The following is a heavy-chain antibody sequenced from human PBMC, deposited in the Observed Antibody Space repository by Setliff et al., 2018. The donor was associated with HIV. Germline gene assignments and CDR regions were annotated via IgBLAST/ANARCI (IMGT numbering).Heavy chain of an antibody. CDR3: AREGRYSSACFFDY. Sequence: SETLSLTCTVSGGSISSHYWRWIRQPPGKGLQWIGYSYYSGGTYYNPSLKSRVTISVDTSKNQFSLKLTSVTAADTAVYYCAREGRYSSACFFDYWGQGTLVTVSS. J-gene: IGHJ4*02. CDR1: GGSISSHY. V-gene: IGHV4-59*11. CDR2: SYYSGGT. D-gene: IGHD6-19*01.